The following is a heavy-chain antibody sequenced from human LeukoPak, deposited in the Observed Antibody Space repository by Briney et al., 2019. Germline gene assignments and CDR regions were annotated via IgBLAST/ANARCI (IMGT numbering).Heavy chain of an antibody. V-gene: IGHV1-2*02. D-gene: IGHD5-12*01. CDR3: ARGIPGGYDPLDYYGMDV. Sequence: ASVKVSCKASGYIFTDYYMHWVRQAPGQGLEWMGWLNPNSGATNYAQKFQGRVTMTSDTSISTAYMELSRLRSDDTAVYYCARGIPGGYDPLDYYGMDVWGQGTTVTVSS. J-gene: IGHJ6*02. CDR1: GYIFTDYY. CDR2: LNPNSGAT.